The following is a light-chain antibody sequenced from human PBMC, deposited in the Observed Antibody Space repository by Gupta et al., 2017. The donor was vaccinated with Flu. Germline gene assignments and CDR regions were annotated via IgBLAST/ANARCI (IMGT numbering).Light chain of an antibody. J-gene: IGKJ1*01. Sequence: VTPGVPASISCRSSQSLLHTNGNTYLDWYRQKPGQSPQLLIYMGSFRASGVPDRFSGSGSGTDFTLEISRVEAEDVGLYYCMQGIDTPRTFGQGTKVEIK. V-gene: IGKV2-28*01. CDR3: MQGIDTPRT. CDR2: MGS. CDR1: QSLLHTNGNTY.